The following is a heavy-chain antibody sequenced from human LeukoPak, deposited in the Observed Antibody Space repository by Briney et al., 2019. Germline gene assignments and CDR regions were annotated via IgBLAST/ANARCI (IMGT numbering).Heavy chain of an antibody. V-gene: IGHV3-33*01. CDR3: ARDRFWNYYGSGSFGYYFDY. CDR1: GFTFSSYG. Sequence: PGGSLRLSCAASGFTFSSYGMHWVRQAPGKGLEWVAVIWYDGSNKYYADSVKGRFTISRDNSKNTLYLQMTSLRAEDTAVYYCARDRFWNYYGSGSFGYYFDYWGQGTLVTVSS. CDR2: IWYDGSNK. D-gene: IGHD3-10*01. J-gene: IGHJ4*02.